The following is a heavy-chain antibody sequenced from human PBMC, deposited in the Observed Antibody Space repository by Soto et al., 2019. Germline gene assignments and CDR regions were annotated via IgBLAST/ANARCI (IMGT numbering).Heavy chain of an antibody. J-gene: IGHJ6*02. D-gene: IGHD2-2*01. CDR1: GGTFGSYA. Sequence: QVQLVQSGAEVNKPGSSVKVSCKASGGTFGSYAISWVRQAPGQGLEWMGGIITIPGTANYAQKFQGRVTIAADESTSTAYREMSSLRSEDTAVYYCARSQGSSTSLEIYYYYYYGMDVWGQGTTVTVSS. CDR3: ARSQGSSTSLEIYYYYYYGMDV. CDR2: IITIPGTA. V-gene: IGHV1-69*01.